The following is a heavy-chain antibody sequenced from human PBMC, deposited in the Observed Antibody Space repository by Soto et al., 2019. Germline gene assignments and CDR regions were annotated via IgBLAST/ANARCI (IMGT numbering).Heavy chain of an antibody. J-gene: IGHJ3*02. D-gene: IGHD6-13*01. V-gene: IGHV5-51*07. CDR3: ARWGIAAAGDNDAFDI. Sequence: PGESLKISCKGSGYSFTSYWIGWVHQMPGKGLEWMGIIYPGDSDTRYSPSFQGQVTISADKSISTAYLQWSSLKASDTAMYYCARWGIAAAGDNDAFDIWGQGTMVTVSS. CDR2: IYPGDSDT. CDR1: GYSFTSYW.